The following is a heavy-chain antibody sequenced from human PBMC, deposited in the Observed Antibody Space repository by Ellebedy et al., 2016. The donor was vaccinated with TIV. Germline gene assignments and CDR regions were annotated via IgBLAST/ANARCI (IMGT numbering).Heavy chain of an antibody. CDR2: IYAGDSDT. D-gene: IGHD3-22*01. J-gene: IGHJ1*01. V-gene: IGHV5-51*01. CDR3: ARGHYYDSSGYYYAEYFQH. Sequence: GESLKISCKGSEYRFTSYWIGWVRQMPGKGLEWMGIIYAGDSDTRHSPSFQGQVTISVDKSINTAYLQWSSLKASDTARYYCARGHYYDSSGYYYAEYFQHWGQGTLVTVSS. CDR1: EYRFTSYW.